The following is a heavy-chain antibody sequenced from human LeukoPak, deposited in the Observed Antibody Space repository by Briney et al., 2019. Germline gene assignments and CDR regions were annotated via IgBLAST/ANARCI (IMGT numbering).Heavy chain of an antibody. D-gene: IGHD5-18*01. CDR1: GFTFSSYW. J-gene: IGHJ6*02. V-gene: IGHV3-7*01. Sequence: PGGSLRLSCAASGFTFSSYWMSWVRQAPGKGLEWVANIKQDGSEKYYVDSVKGRFTISRDNAKNSLYLQMNSLRAEDTAVYYCARDLRGYSYGFYYYYAMDVWGQGTTVTVSS. CDR3: ARDLRGYSYGFYYYYAMDV. CDR2: IKQDGSEK.